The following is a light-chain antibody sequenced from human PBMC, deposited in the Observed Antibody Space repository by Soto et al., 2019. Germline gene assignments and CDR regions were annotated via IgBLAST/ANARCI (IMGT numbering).Light chain of an antibody. CDR2: DVT. Sequence: QSVLTQPRSVSGSPGQSVTITCTGTTSDIGGYHYVSWYQQHPGKVPKLMIYDVTERPSGVPDRFSGSTSGNTASLTISGLLAEDEADYYRCSYATSYSYLFGTRTKVTVL. J-gene: IGLJ1*01. CDR3: CSYATSYSYL. V-gene: IGLV2-11*01. CDR1: TSDIGGYHY.